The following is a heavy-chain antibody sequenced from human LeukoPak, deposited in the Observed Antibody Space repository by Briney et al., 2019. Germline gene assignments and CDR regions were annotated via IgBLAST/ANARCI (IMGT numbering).Heavy chain of an antibody. CDR2: SYYSGTT. Sequence: SETLSLTCNVSGGSITSHSWNWIRQSPGKGLEWIGYSYYSGTTNYSPSLKSRVTISLDTSKNQISLKLTSVTAADSAVYYCARARTGFDLWGQGALVTVSS. CDR3: ARARTGFDL. J-gene: IGHJ5*02. CDR1: GGSITSHS. D-gene: IGHD1-1*01. V-gene: IGHV4-59*11.